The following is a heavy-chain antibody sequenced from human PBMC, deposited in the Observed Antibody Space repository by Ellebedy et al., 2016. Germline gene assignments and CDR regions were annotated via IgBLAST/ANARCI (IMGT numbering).Heavy chain of an antibody. Sequence: GESLKISCAASGFSFSDYAMHWVRQAPGKGLEWVAVMSSDGSNEYYLDSVKGRFTVSREDARNSLYLQMNSLRAGDTAVYYCARETGEWDPFDVWGQGTMVTVSS. J-gene: IGHJ3*01. V-gene: IGHV3-30*14. CDR2: MSSDGSNE. CDR1: GFSFSDYA. D-gene: IGHD7-27*01. CDR3: ARETGEWDPFDV.